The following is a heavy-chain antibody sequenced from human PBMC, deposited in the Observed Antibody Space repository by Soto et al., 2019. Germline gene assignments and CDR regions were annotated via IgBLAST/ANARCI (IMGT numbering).Heavy chain of an antibody. V-gene: IGHV3-64*01. CDR1: GFTFSSYA. J-gene: IGHJ3*02. D-gene: IGHD3-3*01. CDR2: ISSNGGST. CDR3: ARDGDYDFWSGYYDRGNAFDI. Sequence: EVQLVESGGGLVQPVGSLRLSCAASGFTFSSYAMHWVRQAPGKGLEYVSAISSNGGSTYYANSVKGRFTISRDNSKNTLYLQMGSLRAEDMAVYYCARDGDYDFWSGYYDRGNAFDIWGQGTMVTVSS.